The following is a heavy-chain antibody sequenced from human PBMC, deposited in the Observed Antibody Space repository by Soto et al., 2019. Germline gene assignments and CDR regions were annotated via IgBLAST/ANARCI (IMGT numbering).Heavy chain of an antibody. J-gene: IGHJ4*02. CDR3: ARHLFESSGYRYFDL. D-gene: IGHD3-22*01. CDR2: IYPGDSDT. Sequence: GESLKISCQGSGYSFTSNWIGWVRQKSGKGLEWMGIIYPGDSDTKYSPSFQGQVTISVDKSNSTAYLQWSSLKASDTAMYYCARHLFESSGYRYFDLWGQGTLVTVSS. CDR1: GYSFTSNW. V-gene: IGHV5-51*01.